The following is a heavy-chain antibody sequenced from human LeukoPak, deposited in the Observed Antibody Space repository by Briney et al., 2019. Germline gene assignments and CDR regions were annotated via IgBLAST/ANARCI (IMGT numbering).Heavy chain of an antibody. V-gene: IGHV3-53*01. Sequence: PGGSLRLSCAASGFSVSSNYMSWVRQAPGKGLEWVSVIYDDGTMYYADSVKGRFTVSRDSSKNTMYLQMNSLRAEDTAVYYCARDWRVGAEPFDPWGQGTLVTVSS. D-gene: IGHD1-26*01. J-gene: IGHJ5*02. CDR1: GFSVSSNY. CDR2: IYDDGTM. CDR3: ARDWRVGAEPFDP.